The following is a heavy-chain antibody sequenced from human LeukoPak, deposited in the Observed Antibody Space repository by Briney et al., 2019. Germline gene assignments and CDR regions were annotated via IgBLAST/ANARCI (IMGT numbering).Heavy chain of an antibody. J-gene: IGHJ6*03. CDR2: IYYSGST. CDR1: GGSISSYY. Sequence: PSETLSLTCTVSGGSISSYYWSWIRQPPGKGLEWIGYIYYSGSTNYNPSLKSRVTISVDTSKNQFSLKLSSVTAADTAVYYCARYRSGGSSGYYYYMDVWGKGTTVTISS. V-gene: IGHV4-59*01. D-gene: IGHD2-15*01. CDR3: ARYRSGGSSGYYYYMDV.